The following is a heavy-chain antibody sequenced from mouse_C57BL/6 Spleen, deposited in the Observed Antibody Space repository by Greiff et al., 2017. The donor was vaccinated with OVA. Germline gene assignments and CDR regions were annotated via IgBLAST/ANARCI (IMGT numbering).Heavy chain of an antibody. J-gene: IGHJ4*01. D-gene: IGHD1-1*01. CDR3: ARGGYYYGSSYDYAMDY. Sequence: EVQGVESGPELVKPGASVKISCKASGYSFTDYNMNWVKQSNGKSLEWIGVINPNYGTTSYNQKFKGKATLTVDQSSSTAYMQRNSLTSEDSAVYYCARGGYYYGSSYDYAMDYWGQGTSVTVSS. CDR1: GYSFTDYN. CDR2: INPNYGTT. V-gene: IGHV1-39*01.